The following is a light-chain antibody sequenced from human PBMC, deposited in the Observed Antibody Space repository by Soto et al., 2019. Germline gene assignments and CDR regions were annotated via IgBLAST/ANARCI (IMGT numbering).Light chain of an antibody. V-gene: IGLV2-14*01. CDR2: EVS. CDR3: SSYTSSSHYV. Sequence: QSALTQPASVSGSPGQSITISCTGTSSDVGGYNYVSWYQQHPGIAPKLMIYEVSNRPSGVSNRFSGSKSGNTASLTISGLQAEDEADYYCSSYTSSSHYVFGTGTKLTVL. J-gene: IGLJ1*01. CDR1: SSDVGGYNY.